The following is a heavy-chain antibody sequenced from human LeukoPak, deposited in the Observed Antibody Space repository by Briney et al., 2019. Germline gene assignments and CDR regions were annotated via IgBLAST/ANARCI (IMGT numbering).Heavy chain of an antibody. D-gene: IGHD5-24*01. CDR1: GGSISSYY. V-gene: IGHV4-4*07. J-gene: IGHJ3*02. CDR3: ARDDGYNLWPIAFDI. Sequence: PSETLSLTCTVSGGSISSYYWSWLRQPAGKGLEWIGRIYTSGSTNYNPSLKSRVTMSVDTSKNQFSLKLSSVTAADTAVYYCARDDGYNLWPIAFDIWGQGTMVTVSS. CDR2: IYTSGST.